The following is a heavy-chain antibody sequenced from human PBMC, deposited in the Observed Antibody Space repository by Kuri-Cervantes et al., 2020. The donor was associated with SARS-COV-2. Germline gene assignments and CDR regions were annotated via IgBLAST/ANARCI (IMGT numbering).Heavy chain of an antibody. J-gene: IGHJ4*02. CDR3: VRDGDHWNFDY. CDR2: INPDGSYT. D-gene: IGHD1-1*01. CDR1: GFTFSGHW. V-gene: IGHV3-74*01. Sequence: ESLKISCAASGFTFSGHWIHWVRQAPGKGLGWVSRINPDGSYTNNADSVKGRFTLSRDNAKNMLFLQMNSLRAEDTAVYYCVRDGDHWNFDYWGQGTLVTVSS.